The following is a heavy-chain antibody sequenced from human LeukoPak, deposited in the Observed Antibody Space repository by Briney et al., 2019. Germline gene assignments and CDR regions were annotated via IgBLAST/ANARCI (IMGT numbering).Heavy chain of an antibody. J-gene: IGHJ4*02. CDR3: AKDQVTMVRGVPPDY. CDR1: GFTLDDYA. V-gene: IGHV3-9*01. D-gene: IGHD3-10*01. CDR2: ISWNSGSI. Sequence: GGSLRLSCAASGFTLDDYAMHWVRQAPGKGLEWVSGISWNSGSIGYADSVKGRFTISRDNAKNSLYLQMNSLRAEDTAVYYCAKDQVTMVRGVPPDYWGQGTLVTVSS.